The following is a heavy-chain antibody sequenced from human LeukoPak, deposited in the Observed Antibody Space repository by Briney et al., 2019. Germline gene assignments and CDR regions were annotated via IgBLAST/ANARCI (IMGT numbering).Heavy chain of an antibody. J-gene: IGHJ3*02. Sequence: PGGSLRLSCAASGFTVSNNYMSWVRQAPGKGLEWVSITYSDGNTNYAVSVKGRFTISRDTSQNTLSLQMNSLRAEDTAVYYCVRKNQDFNAAFDIWGQGTVVTVSS. CDR1: GFTVSNNY. CDR2: TYSDGNT. D-gene: IGHD1-14*01. V-gene: IGHV3-53*01. CDR3: VRKNQDFNAAFDI.